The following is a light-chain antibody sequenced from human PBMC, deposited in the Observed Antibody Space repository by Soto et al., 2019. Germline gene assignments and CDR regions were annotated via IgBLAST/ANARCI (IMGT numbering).Light chain of an antibody. J-gene: IGLJ1*01. CDR3: ISYTDRQSYL. Sequence: SLLTQPGSVCGSPGQTITISCSGTSSDIGSYDHVAWYQQFPGKSPKLIIYAVSDRPSGVSDRFSGSKSGISASLTISGLQTEAEADYYCISYTDRQSYLFGTGTKVTVL. CDR2: AVS. V-gene: IGLV2-14*03. CDR1: SSDIGSYDH.